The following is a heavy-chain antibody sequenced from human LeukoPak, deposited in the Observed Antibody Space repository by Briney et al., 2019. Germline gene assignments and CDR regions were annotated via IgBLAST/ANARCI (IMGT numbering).Heavy chain of an antibody. CDR1: GYTLTGYY. V-gene: IGHV1-2*02. CDR2: MNPNSGGT. D-gene: IGHD3-16*02. Sequence: SVKVSCKASGYTLTGYYMHWVRQAPGQGLEWMGWMNPNSGGTKYAQKFQGRVTMTRDTSTSTAYMELSRLRSDDTAMYYCARDKLGLGELSLYDQWGQGTLVTVFS. J-gene: IGHJ5*02. CDR3: ARDKLGLGELSLYDQ.